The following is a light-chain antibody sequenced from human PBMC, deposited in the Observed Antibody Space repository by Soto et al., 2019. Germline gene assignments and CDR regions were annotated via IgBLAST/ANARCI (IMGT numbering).Light chain of an antibody. CDR2: DVS. CDR1: SGDVGVSNS. Sequence: QSALTQPASVSGSPGQSITISCSGTSGDVGVSNSVSWYQQHPGKVTKVIIYDVSYRPSGISNRFSGSKSGTTASLTISGLQAEDEAEYYSCSSPASSTVPYVSGRGTKVTV. CDR3: CSSPASSTVPYV. J-gene: IGLJ1*01. V-gene: IGLV2-14*01.